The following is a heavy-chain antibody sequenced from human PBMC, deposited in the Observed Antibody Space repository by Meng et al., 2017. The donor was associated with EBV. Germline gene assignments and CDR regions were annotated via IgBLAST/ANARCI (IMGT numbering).Heavy chain of an antibody. V-gene: IGHV1-69*06. CDR2: INPIFGTE. CDR1: GGTFSSYA. Sequence: VELVQVGAGGKKPGSSVKVSCKASGGTFSSYAISWVRQAPGKGLEWMGRINPIFGTENYAKKVQGRVTITADKATSTGYMGLGSLRSEDTAVYYCARAERAAAGRLDYWGQGTLVTVSS. J-gene: IGHJ4*02. D-gene: IGHD6-13*01. CDR3: ARAERAAAGRLDY.